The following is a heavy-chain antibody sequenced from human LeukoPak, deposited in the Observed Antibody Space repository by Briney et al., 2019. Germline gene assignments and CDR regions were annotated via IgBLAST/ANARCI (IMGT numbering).Heavy chain of an antibody. CDR1: GFTFSSYA. D-gene: IGHD3-22*01. Sequence: GGSLRLSCAASGFTFSSYAMSWVRQAPGKGLEWVSAISGSDGSTYYADSVKGRFTISRDNSKNTLYLQMDSLRAEDTAVYYCAKDSYYYDSSGLFDYWGQGTLVTVSS. J-gene: IGHJ4*02. CDR3: AKDSYYYDSSGLFDY. CDR2: ISGSDGST. V-gene: IGHV3-23*01.